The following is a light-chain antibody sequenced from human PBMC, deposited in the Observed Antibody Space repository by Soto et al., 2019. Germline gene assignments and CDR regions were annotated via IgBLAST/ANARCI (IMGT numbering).Light chain of an antibody. V-gene: IGKV3-15*01. J-gene: IGKJ4*01. Sequence: EIVLTQSPDTLSVSPGESATLSCRASQSIGSNLAWYQQKPGQPPRLLIYGASTRATGIPATFSGSGSGTEFILTVSSLQSEDFAVYYCQQYNAWPPELTFGGGTKVEI. CDR3: QQYNAWPPELT. CDR1: QSIGSN. CDR2: GAS.